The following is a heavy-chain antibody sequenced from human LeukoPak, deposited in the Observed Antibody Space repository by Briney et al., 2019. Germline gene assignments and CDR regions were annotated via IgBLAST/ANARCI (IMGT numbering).Heavy chain of an antibody. CDR2: IGTAGDT. J-gene: IGHJ3*02. D-gene: IGHD5-18*01. Sequence: GGSLRLSCAASGFTFSSYDMHWVRQAPGKGLEWVSAIGTAGDTYYPGSVKGRFTISRENAKNSLYLQMNSLRAGDTAVYYCARKGGYSYAFDIWGQGTMVTVSS. V-gene: IGHV3-13*01. CDR3: ARKGGYSYAFDI. CDR1: GFTFSSYD.